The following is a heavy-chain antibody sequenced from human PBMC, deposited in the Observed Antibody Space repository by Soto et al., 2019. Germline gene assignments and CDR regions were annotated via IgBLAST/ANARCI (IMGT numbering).Heavy chain of an antibody. CDR2: IYYSGST. CDR1: GGSISSGGYY. CDR3: ARDYYDYGSSPGAFDI. V-gene: IGHV4-31*03. Sequence: SETLSLTCTVSGGSISSGGYYWSWIRQHPGKGLEWIGYIYYSGSTYYNPSLKSRVTISVDTSKNQFSLKLSSVTAADTAVYYCARDYYDYGSSPGAFDIWGQGTMVTVSS. J-gene: IGHJ3*02. D-gene: IGHD4-17*01.